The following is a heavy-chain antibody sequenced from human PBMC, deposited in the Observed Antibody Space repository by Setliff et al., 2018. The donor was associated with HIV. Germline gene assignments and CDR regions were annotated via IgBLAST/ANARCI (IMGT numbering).Heavy chain of an antibody. CDR1: GFTFTKSA. V-gene: IGHV3-23*01. CDR2: ISANGGST. J-gene: IGHJ4*02. Sequence: GGSLRLSCTVSGFTFTKSAMNWVRQAPGKGLEWVSVISANGGSTYSADSVKGRFTISRDKSKNTVFLQMNSLRVEDTAVYYCANSPARPPFDCWGQGALVTVSS. CDR3: ANSPARPPFDC. D-gene: IGHD6-6*01.